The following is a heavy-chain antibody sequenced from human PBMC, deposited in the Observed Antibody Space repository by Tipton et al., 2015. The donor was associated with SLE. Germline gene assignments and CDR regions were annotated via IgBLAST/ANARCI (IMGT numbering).Heavy chain of an antibody. V-gene: IGHV3-9*01. D-gene: IGHD6-19*01. CDR3: AASSEPEQWLVPYGMDV. J-gene: IGHJ6*02. Sequence: SLRLSCAASGFTFDDYAMHWVRQAPGKGLEWVSGISWNSGSIGYADSVKGRFTISRDNAKNSLYLQMNSLRAEDTAVYYCAASSEPEQWLVPYGMDVWGQGTTVTVSS. CDR2: ISWNSGSI. CDR1: GFTFDDYA.